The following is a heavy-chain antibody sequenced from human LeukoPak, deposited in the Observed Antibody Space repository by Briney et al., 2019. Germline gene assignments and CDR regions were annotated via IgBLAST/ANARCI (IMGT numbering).Heavy chain of an antibody. J-gene: IGHJ4*02. V-gene: IGHV4-4*02. CDR1: GGSISSSNW. CDR2: IYRSGST. Sequence: SETLSLTCAVSGGSISSSNWWSWVRQPPGKGLEWIREIYRSGSTNYNPSLKSRVTISVDKSKNQFSLKLSSVTAADTAMYYCARYRGASGYHFDYWGQGTLVTVSS. CDR3: ARYRGASGYHFDY. D-gene: IGHD5-12*01.